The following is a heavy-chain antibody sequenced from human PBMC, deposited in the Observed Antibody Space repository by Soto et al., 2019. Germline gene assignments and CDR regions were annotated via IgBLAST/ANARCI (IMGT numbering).Heavy chain of an antibody. CDR3: ARDSDSSGWYDY. D-gene: IGHD6-19*01. V-gene: IGHV3-30-3*01. CDR2: ISYDGSNK. J-gene: IGHJ4*02. CDR1: GFTFSSYA. Sequence: GGSLRLSCAASGFTFSSYAMHWVRQAPGKGLEWVAVISYDGSNKYYADSVKGRFTISRDNSKNTLYLQMNSLRAEDTAVYYCARDSDSSGWYDYWGQGTLVTVSS.